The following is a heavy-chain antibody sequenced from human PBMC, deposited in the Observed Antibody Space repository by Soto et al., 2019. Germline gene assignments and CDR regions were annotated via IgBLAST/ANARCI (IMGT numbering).Heavy chain of an antibody. V-gene: IGHV1-18*04. D-gene: IGHD4-17*01. CDR3: ARAYGDRTNYYYYYGMDV. Sequence: EASVKVSCKASGYTFTSYGISWVRQAPGQGLEWMGWISAYNGNTNYAQKLQGRVTMTTDTSTSTAYMELRSLRSDDTAVYYCARAYGDRTNYYYYYGMDVWGQGTTVTVSS. CDR2: ISAYNGNT. CDR1: GYTFTSYG. J-gene: IGHJ6*02.